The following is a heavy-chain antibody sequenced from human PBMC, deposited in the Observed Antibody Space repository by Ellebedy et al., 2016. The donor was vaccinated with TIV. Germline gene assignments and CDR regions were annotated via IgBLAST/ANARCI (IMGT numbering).Heavy chain of an antibody. CDR3: ARSFVKGPILRGADTYYFDY. J-gene: IGHJ4*02. CDR1: GFSLTTSGMS. D-gene: IGHD3-10*01. Sequence: SGPTLVKPTQTLTLTCTFSGFSLTTSGMSVGWIRQPPGKALEWLARIDWDDDEYYSTSLKTRLTISMDTSKNQVVLTMTNMDPVDTATYYCARSFVKGPILRGADTYYFDYWGQGTLVTVSS. V-gene: IGHV2-70*11. CDR2: IDWDDDE.